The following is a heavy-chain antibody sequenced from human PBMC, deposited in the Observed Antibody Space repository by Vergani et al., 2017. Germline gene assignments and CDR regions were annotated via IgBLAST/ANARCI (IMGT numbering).Heavy chain of an antibody. CDR2: INHSGST. V-gene: IGHV4-34*01. CDR1: GGSFSGYY. J-gene: IGHJ6*02. CDR3: ARGRVYSYCYGVYYYYGMDV. D-gene: IGHD5-18*01. Sequence: QVQLQQWGAGLLKPSETLSLTCAVSGGSFSGYYWSWIRQPPGKGLEWIGEINHSGSTNYNPSLKSRVTISVDTSKNQFSLKLSSVTAADTAVYYFARGRVYSYCYGVYYYYGMDVWGQGTTVTVSS.